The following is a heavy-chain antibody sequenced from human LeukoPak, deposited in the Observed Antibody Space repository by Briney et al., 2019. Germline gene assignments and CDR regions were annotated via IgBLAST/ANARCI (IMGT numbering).Heavy chain of an antibody. CDR2: ISDSGSST. Sequence: GGSLRLSCAASGITFRNYAMSWVRQAPGKGLEWVSGISDSGSSTCYADSVKGRFTISRDNSKNTLYLQMSSLRAEDTAVYYCAKHYYSSGSYYNVDYWGQGTLVTVSS. D-gene: IGHD3-10*01. CDR1: GITFRNYA. V-gene: IGHV3-23*01. CDR3: AKHYYSSGSYYNVDY. J-gene: IGHJ4*02.